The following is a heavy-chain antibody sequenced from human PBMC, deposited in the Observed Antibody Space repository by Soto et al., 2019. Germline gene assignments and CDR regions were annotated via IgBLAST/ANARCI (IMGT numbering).Heavy chain of an antibody. J-gene: IGHJ4*02. CDR1: GVTLSTFG. D-gene: IGHD2-21*01. CDR2: ISRDGSTM. CDR3: VGEVASGH. V-gene: IGHV3-30*03. Sequence: QVQLVESGGGVVQPGRSLRLSCAASGVTLSTFGMHCVGQAPGKGLEWVAVISRDGSTMFYADSVKGRFTISRDSSRNTLYLQMTSLRAEDTAVYHCVGEVASGHWGQGTLVTVSS.